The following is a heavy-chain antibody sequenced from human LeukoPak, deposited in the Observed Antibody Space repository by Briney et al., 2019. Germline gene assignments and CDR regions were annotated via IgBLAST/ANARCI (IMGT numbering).Heavy chain of an antibody. CDR1: GYSIISRFS. CDR3: AREGAVPGIDP. J-gene: IGHJ5*02. CDR2: ISYNGIT. V-gene: IGHV4-38-2*02. D-gene: IGHD3-16*01. Sequence: PSETLSLTCTVSGYSIISRFSWGWFRQSPGKVLEWLGAISYNGITDYNPSLKSRVTISRDTSKNQFSLRLTSVTAADAALYFCAREGAVPGIDPWGQGTLVTVSS.